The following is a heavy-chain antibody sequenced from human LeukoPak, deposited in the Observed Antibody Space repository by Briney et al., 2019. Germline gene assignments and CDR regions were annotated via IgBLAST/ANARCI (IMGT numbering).Heavy chain of an antibody. D-gene: IGHD6-13*01. CDR2: ISYDGSNK. V-gene: IGHV3-30*18. CDR1: GFTFSSYG. CDR3: AKAPTPIAAVTVDY. Sequence: PGGSLRLSCAASGFTFSSYGMHWVRQAPGKGLEWVAVISYDGSNKYYADSVKGRFTISRDNSKNTLYLQMNSLRAEDTAVYYCAKAPTPIAAVTVDYWGQGNLVTVSS. J-gene: IGHJ4*02.